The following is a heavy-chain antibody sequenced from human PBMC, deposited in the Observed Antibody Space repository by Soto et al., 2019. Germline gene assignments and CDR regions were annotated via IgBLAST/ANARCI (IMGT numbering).Heavy chain of an antibody. CDR3: ARVGLRDYYYYYMDV. Sequence: SLRLSCAASGFTFSSYSMNWVRQAPGKGLEWVSSISSSSSYIYYADSVKGRFTISRDNAKNSLYLQMNSLRAEDTAVYYCARVGLRDYYYYYMDVWGKGTTVTVSS. CDR1: GFTFSSYS. V-gene: IGHV3-21*01. D-gene: IGHD4-17*01. CDR2: ISSSSSYI. J-gene: IGHJ6*03.